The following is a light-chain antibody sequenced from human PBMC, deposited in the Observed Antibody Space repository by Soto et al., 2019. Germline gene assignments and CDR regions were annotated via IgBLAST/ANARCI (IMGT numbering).Light chain of an antibody. CDR3: AAWDDSLNGYV. J-gene: IGLJ1*01. V-gene: IGLV1-44*01. CDR1: SSNIGSNT. CDR2: SNN. Sequence: QSVLSQPPSASGSPGRSITISCTGSSSNIGSNTVNWYQQLPGTAPKLLIYSNNQRPSGVPDRFSGSKSGTSASLAISGLQSEDEADYYCAAWDDSLNGYVFGTGTKVTVL.